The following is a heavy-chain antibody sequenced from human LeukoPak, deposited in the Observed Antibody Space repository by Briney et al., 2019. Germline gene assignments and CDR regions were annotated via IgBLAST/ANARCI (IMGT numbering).Heavy chain of an antibody. CDR2: IWYDGSNK. CDR1: GFTFSSYG. D-gene: IGHD3-22*01. J-gene: IGHJ4*02. CDR3: ARDKYSSGTHFDY. V-gene: IGHV3-33*01. Sequence: PGGPLRLSCAASGFTFSSYGMHWVRQAPGKGLEWVAVIWYDGSNKYYADSVKGRFTISRDNSKNTLYLQMNSLRAEDTAVYYCARDKYSSGTHFDYWGQGTLVTVSS.